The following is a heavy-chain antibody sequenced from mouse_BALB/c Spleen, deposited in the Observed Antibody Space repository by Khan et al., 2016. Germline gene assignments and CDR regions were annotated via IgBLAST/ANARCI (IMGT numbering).Heavy chain of an antibody. J-gene: IGHJ3*01. CDR2: IDPENGNT. D-gene: IGHD2-1*01. Sequence: GQLQQSGAELVRPGALVKLSCKASGFHIKDYYMHWVKQRPEQGLEWIGWIDPENGNTIYDPKFQGKASITAETSSNTANLQLSSLTSEATAVYYGARVNYLFAYWGQGTLVTVSA. CDR1: GFHIKDYY. V-gene: IGHV14-1*02. CDR3: ARVNYLFAY.